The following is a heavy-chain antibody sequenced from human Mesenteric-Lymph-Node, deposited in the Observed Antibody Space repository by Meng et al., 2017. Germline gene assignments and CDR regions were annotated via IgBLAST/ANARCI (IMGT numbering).Heavy chain of an antibody. J-gene: IGHJ4*02. CDR3: ARDGLAPDY. D-gene: IGHD3/OR15-3a*01. CDR2: INSDGSST. CDR1: GFTFNIYG. Sequence: EVQLLESGGGLVQPGGSLRLSCEASGFTFNIYGMSWVRQAPGKGLEWVSRINSDGSSTSYADSVKGRFTISRDNAKNTLYLQMNSLRAEDTAVYYCARDGLAPDYWGQGTLVTASS. V-gene: IGHV3-74*01.